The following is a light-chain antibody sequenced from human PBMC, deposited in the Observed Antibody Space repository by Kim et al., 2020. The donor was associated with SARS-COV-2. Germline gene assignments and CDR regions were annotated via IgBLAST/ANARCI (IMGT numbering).Light chain of an antibody. J-gene: IGLJ2*01. CDR3: SSYTSSSTLVV. Sequence: QPITVTSTGTTSDIGGSKYVSCYQLHPGQVPNLMIYDVSNRPSGVSNRFSGSKSGNTASLTLSGLQAEDEADYYCSSYTSSSTLVVFGGGTQLTVL. CDR2: DVS. V-gene: IGLV2-14*03. CDR1: TSDIGGSKY.